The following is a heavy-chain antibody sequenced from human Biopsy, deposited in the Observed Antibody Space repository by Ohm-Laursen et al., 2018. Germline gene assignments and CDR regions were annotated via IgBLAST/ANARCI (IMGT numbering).Heavy chain of an antibody. CDR1: GRSISSYY. D-gene: IGHD2-15*01. Sequence: SDTLSLTCTVSGRSISSYYWSWIRQPPGKGLECIGYIYYSGSTNYSPSLKSRVIISVDTSKNHFSLNLSSLTAADTAVYYCARRGSGGRSFDHWGQGTLVTVSS. V-gene: IGHV4-59*08. CDR3: ARRGSGGRSFDH. J-gene: IGHJ4*02. CDR2: IYYSGST.